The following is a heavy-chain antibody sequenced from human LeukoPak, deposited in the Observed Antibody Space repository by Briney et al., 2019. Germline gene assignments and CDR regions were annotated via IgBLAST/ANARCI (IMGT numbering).Heavy chain of an antibody. J-gene: IGHJ6*03. D-gene: IGHD3-10*01. CDR1: GGSISSYY. V-gene: IGHV4-4*07. CDR2: IYTSGST. CDR3: ASERGESVYYYYMDV. Sequence: ASETLSLTCTVSGGSISSYYWSWIRQPAGKGLEGIGRIYTSGSTNYNPSLKSRVTMSVDTSKNQFSLKLSSVTAADTAVYYCASERGESVYYYYMDVWGKGTTVTVSS.